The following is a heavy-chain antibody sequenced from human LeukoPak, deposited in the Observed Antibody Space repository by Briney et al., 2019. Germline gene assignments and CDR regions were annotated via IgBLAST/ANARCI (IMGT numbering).Heavy chain of an antibody. J-gene: IGHJ5*01. CDR3: AKDRETSSTSPNWFDS. Sequence: AGSLSLTCAASGFRFSTNAMCWVRQGPGKGLGWVSGISGRDDSTYYANSVKGRFTISRDNSKNTLYLQMSGLRAEDTAVYYCAKDRETSSTSPNWFDSWGQGTLVTVSS. V-gene: IGHV3-23*01. CDR2: ISGRDDST. CDR1: GFRFSTNA. D-gene: IGHD2-2*01.